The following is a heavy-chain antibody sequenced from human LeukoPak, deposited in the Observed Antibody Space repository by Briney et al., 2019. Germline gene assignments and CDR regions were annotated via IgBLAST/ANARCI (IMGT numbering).Heavy chain of an antibody. CDR2: IYYTGST. Sequence: KPSETLSLTCTVSGGSISRRYWTWIRQPPGKGLEGIGYIYYTGSTNYNPSLKSRVTISEAASKNQFSLKLSSVTAADTAVYYCATEDRFYGMDVWGQGTTVTVSS. V-gene: IGHV4-59*11. CDR3: ATEDRFYGMDV. J-gene: IGHJ6*02. CDR1: GGSISRRY. D-gene: IGHD1-14*01.